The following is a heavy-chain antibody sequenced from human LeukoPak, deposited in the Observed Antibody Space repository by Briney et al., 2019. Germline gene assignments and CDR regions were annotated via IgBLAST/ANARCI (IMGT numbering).Heavy chain of an antibody. CDR2: INAGNGNT. Sequence: ASVKVSCKASGYTFTSYAMHWVRQAPGQRLEWMGWINAGNGNTKYSQKFQGRVTITRDTSASTAYMELSSLRSEDTAVYYCARVPQDYDSSGFFLVSDYWGQGALVTVSS. D-gene: IGHD3-22*01. V-gene: IGHV1-3*01. CDR1: GYTFTSYA. J-gene: IGHJ4*02. CDR3: ARVPQDYDSSGFFLVSDY.